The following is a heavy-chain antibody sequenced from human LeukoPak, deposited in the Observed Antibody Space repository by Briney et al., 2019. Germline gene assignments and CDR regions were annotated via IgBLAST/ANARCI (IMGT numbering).Heavy chain of an antibody. CDR2: IIPIFGTA. J-gene: IGHJ6*04. Sequence: SVKVSCKASGGTFSSYAISWVRQAPGQGLEWMGGIIPIFGTANYAQKFQGRVTITADESTSTDYLELSSLRSEDTAVYYCASLTGTTRGGYYYYYGMDVWGKGTTVTASS. D-gene: IGHD1-20*01. CDR3: ASLTGTTRGGYYYYYGMDV. CDR1: GGTFSSYA. V-gene: IGHV1-69*13.